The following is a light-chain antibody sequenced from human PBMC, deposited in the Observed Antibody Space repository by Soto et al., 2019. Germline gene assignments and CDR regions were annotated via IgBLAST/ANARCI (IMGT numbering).Light chain of an antibody. CDR1: SSNVGTYNL. V-gene: IGLV2-23*01. CDR3: CSYGDSDTMI. CDR2: EGS. Sequence: QSALTQPASVSGFPGQSFTISCTGSSSNVGTYNLVSWFQQHPGEAPKLMIYEGSRRPSGVSNRFSGSKSGNTASLTISGLQAEDEADYYCCSYGDSDTMIFGGGTKVTVL. J-gene: IGLJ2*01.